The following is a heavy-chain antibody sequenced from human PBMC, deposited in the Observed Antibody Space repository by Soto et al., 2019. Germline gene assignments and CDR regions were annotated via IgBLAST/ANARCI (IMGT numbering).Heavy chain of an antibody. CDR3: ARGCSSTSCYEIFDN. Sequence: QVQLQESGPGLVKPSQTLSLTCNVSGVSITSGVYYWSWIRRHPGKGLEWLGHIYYSRSTYYNPSLKIRVTMSVDTSKNQFYLKLNSVTAADTAVYYCARGCSSTSCYEIFDNWGQGTLVTVSS. CDR1: GVSITSGVYY. V-gene: IGHV4-31*03. CDR2: IYYSRST. D-gene: IGHD2-2*01. J-gene: IGHJ4*02.